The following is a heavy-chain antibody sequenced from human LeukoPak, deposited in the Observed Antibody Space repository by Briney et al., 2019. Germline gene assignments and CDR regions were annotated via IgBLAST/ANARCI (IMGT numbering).Heavy chain of an antibody. Sequence: SETLSLTCTVSGGSIGSYYWSWIRQPAGKGLEWIGRIYTSGGTNYNPSLKSRVTMSVDTSKNQFSLKLSSVTAADTAVYYCARYYSGSYSDAFDIWGQGTMVTVSS. CDR1: GGSIGSYY. D-gene: IGHD1-26*01. CDR3: ARYYSGSYSDAFDI. CDR2: IYTSGGT. V-gene: IGHV4-4*07. J-gene: IGHJ3*02.